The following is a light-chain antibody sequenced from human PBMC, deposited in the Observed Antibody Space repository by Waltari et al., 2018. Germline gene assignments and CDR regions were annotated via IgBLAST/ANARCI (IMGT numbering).Light chain of an antibody. V-gene: IGKV3-15*01. J-gene: IGKJ2*01. CDR1: QSIARN. CDR2: GAS. Sequence: EILMTQSPPTLSVSPGESATLSCRASQSIARNLAWYQQKPGQAPRLRIYGASTRATGIPARFSGSGSETEFTLTISSLQSEDFAVYYCQQYNSWRTFGQGTKLEIK. CDR3: QQYNSWRT.